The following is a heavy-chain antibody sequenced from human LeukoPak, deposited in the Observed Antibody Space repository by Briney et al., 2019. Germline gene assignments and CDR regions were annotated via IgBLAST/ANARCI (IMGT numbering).Heavy chain of an antibody. J-gene: IGHJ6*03. CDR3: ARDWMGYCSSNSCYLYYMDV. CDR2: IKEDGSEK. D-gene: IGHD2-2*01. Sequence: GGSLRLSCAASGFTFSSYWMRWVRQAPGKGREWVANIKEDGSEKDYVDSVRGRFTISRDNARNSLYLQMNSLRAEDTAVYYCARDWMGYCSSNSCYLYYMDVWGKGTTVTVSS. V-gene: IGHV3-7*01. CDR1: GFTFSSYW.